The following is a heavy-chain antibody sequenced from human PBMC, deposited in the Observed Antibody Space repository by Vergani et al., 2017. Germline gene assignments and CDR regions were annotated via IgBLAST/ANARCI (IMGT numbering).Heavy chain of an antibody. D-gene: IGHD6-19*01. CDR1: GYSFTSYW. J-gene: IGHJ4*02. V-gene: IGHV5-10-1*01. Sequence: EVQLVQSGAEVKKPGESLRISCKGSGYSFTSYWISWVRQMPGKGLEWMGRIEPSDSYTNYSPSFQGHVTISADKSISTAYLQWSSLKASDTAMYYCARVPSSKDWFYYSSGWYYFDYWGQGTLVTVSS. CDR2: IEPSDSYT. CDR3: ARVPSSKDWFYYSSGWYYFDY.